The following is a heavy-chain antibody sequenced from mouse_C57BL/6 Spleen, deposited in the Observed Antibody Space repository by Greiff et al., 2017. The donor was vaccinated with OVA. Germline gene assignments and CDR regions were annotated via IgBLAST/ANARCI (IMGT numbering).Heavy chain of an antibody. J-gene: IGHJ3*01. V-gene: IGHV2-9-1*01. D-gene: IGHD2-1*01. CDR1: VFSLTSYA. Sequence: VQGVESGPGLVAPSQSLSITCTVSVFSLTSYAISWVRQPPGKGLEWLGVIWTGGGTNYNSALKSRLSISKDNSKSQVFLKMNSLQTDDTARYYCARRDGNYVGFAYWGQGTLVTVSA. CDR2: IWTGGGT. CDR3: ARRDGNYVGFAY.